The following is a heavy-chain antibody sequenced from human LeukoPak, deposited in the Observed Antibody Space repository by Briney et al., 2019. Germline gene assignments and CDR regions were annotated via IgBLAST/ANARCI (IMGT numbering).Heavy chain of an antibody. CDR2: IYSGGST. D-gene: IGHD3-10*01. Sequence: GGSLRLSCAASGFTFSSYAMSWVRQAPGKGLEWVSVIYSGGSTYYADSVKGRFTISRDNSKNTLYLQMNSLRAEDTAVYYCARLWFGELLSTSSLDYWGQGTLVTASS. CDR1: GFTFSSYA. J-gene: IGHJ4*02. CDR3: ARLWFGELLSTSSLDY. V-gene: IGHV3-66*01.